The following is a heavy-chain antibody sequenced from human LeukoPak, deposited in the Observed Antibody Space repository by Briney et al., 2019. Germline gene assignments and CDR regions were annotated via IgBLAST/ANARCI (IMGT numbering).Heavy chain of an antibody. J-gene: IGHJ4*02. CDR3: ARRQYSGYDFDF. D-gene: IGHD5-12*01. CDR2: IYPRDSDT. Sequence: GESLKISCKASGYIFTNYWIGWVRQMPGKGLEWMGIIYPRDSDTRYSPSFQGRVTVSADKSISTAYLQWNTLGASDTAMYYCARRQYSGYDFDFWGQGTLVTVSS. CDR1: GYIFTNYW. V-gene: IGHV5-51*01.